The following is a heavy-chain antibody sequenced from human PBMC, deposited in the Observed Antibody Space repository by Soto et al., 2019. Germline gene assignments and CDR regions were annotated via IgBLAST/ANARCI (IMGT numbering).Heavy chain of an antibody. CDR3: ARECAGYCSSTCSVSDYDYYDMYV. V-gene: IGHV3-30*03. CDR1: GFTFSRYG. CDR2: ISYDGSNK. D-gene: IGHD2-2*01. J-gene: IGHJ6*02. Sequence: GGSLTHSCAATGFTFSRYGLLWVRQAPGKGLEWVAVISYDGSNKYYADSVKGRFTISRDNSKNTLYLQMNSLRAEDTAVYYCARECAGYCSSTCSVSDYDYYDMYVLCQEATVPISS.